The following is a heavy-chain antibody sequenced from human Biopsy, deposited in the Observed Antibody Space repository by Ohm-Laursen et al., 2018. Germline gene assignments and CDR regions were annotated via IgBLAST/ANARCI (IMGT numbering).Heavy chain of an antibody. Sequence: DTLSLTCTASGGSISNNNYYWGWIRQPPGKGLEWIGSIFYRGSTHYKPSLKSRVNISVDTSKNQFSLKLNSVTAADTAVYYCARDYDTSGYYYVSWGQGTLVTVSS. CDR3: ARDYDTSGYYYVS. CDR1: GGSISNNNYY. CDR2: IFYRGST. V-gene: IGHV4-39*01. J-gene: IGHJ5*02. D-gene: IGHD3-22*01.